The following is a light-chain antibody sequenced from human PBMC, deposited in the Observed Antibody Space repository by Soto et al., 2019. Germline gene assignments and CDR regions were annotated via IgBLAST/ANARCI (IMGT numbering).Light chain of an antibody. CDR2: SNN. Sequence: QLVLTQPPSASGTPGQYVTISCSGSSSNIGRDNVNWYQQFPGTAPKVLIYSNNQRPSGVPDRFSGSKSGTSASLAISGLQAEDEADYYCAAWDNSLNGRMFGGGTKLTVL. J-gene: IGLJ3*02. CDR1: SSNIGRDN. V-gene: IGLV1-44*01. CDR3: AAWDNSLNGRM.